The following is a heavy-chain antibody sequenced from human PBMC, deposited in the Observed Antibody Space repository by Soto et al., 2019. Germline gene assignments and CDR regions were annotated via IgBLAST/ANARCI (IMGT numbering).Heavy chain of an antibody. CDR3: AKSGGYYYYMDV. Sequence: QVQLVESGGGVVQPGRSLRLSCAASGFTFSSYGMHWVRQAPGKGLEWVAVISYDGSNKYYPDSVKGRFTISRDNSKNTLYLQVNSLRAEDTAVYYCAKSGGYYYYMDVWGKGTTVTVSS. J-gene: IGHJ6*03. V-gene: IGHV3-30*18. CDR2: ISYDGSNK. D-gene: IGHD3-10*01. CDR1: GFTFSSYG.